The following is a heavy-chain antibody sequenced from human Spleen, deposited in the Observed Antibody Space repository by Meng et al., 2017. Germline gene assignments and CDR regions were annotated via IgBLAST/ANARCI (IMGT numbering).Heavy chain of an antibody. CDR1: GFTFSSYS. J-gene: IGHJ4*02. D-gene: IGHD6-19*01. V-gene: IGHV3-21*01. CDR2: ISSSSSNI. Sequence: GESLKISCAASGFTFSSYSMDWVRQAPGKGLEWVSSISSSSSNIYYADSVKGRFTISRDNAKNSLYLQMNSLRAEDTAVYYCARSASSGWGDDYWGQGTLVTVSS. CDR3: ARSASSGWGDDY.